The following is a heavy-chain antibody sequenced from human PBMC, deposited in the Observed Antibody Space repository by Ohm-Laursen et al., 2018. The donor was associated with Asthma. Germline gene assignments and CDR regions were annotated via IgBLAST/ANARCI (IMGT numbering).Heavy chain of an antibody. CDR2: ISGSGGST. J-gene: IGHJ4*02. V-gene: IGHV3-23*01. Sequence: SLRLSCTASGFTFSSYAMSWVRQAPGKGLEWVSAISGSGGSTYYADSVKGRFTISRDNSKNTLYLQMNSLRAEDTAVYYCARDGDCSGGSCYPFDYWGQGTLVTVSS. D-gene: IGHD2-15*01. CDR1: GFTFSSYA. CDR3: ARDGDCSGGSCYPFDY.